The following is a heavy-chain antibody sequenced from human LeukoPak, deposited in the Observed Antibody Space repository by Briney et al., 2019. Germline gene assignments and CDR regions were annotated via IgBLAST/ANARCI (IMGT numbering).Heavy chain of an antibody. Sequence: GGSLRLSCAASGFTFSNYAMHWVRQGPGKGLEWVAYIAHHGNNKYYVDSVKGRFTISRGNSKKTLYLQMDSLRADDTAVYYCAKDGSWSCTDWGQGTLVTVSS. CDR1: GFTFSNYA. J-gene: IGHJ4*02. CDR2: IAHHGNNK. V-gene: IGHV3-30*02. D-gene: IGHD2-8*02. CDR3: AKDGSWSCTD.